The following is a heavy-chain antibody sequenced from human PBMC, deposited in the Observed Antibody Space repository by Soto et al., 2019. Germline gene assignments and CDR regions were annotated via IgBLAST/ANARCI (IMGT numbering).Heavy chain of an antibody. J-gene: IGHJ6*03. V-gene: IGHV4-31*03. D-gene: IGHD3-10*02. CDR2: IYSSGST. CDR1: GGSISSGVYY. CDR3: ASLFHFYYYMDV. Sequence: SETLSLTCTVSGGSISSGVYYWSWIRQYPGKGLEWIGYIYSSGSTYYNPSLKSRVTISVDTSKNQFSLKLSSVTAADTAVYYCASLFHFYYYMDVWGKGATVTVSS.